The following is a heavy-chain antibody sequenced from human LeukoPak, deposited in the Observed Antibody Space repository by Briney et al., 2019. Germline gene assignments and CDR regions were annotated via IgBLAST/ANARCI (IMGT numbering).Heavy chain of an antibody. CDR1: GFTVSSNY. J-gene: IGHJ6*04. CDR3: ASTYYYGSGSLDV. D-gene: IGHD3-10*01. Sequence: PGGSLRLSRAASGFTVSSNYMSWVRQAPGKGPEWVSVIYSGGSTYYADSVKGRFTISRDNSKNTLYLQMNSLRAEDTAVYYCASTYYYGSGSLDVWGKGTTVTISS. V-gene: IGHV3-53*01. CDR2: IYSGGST.